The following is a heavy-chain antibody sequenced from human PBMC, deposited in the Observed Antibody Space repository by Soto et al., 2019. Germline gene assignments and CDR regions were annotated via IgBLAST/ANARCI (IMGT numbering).Heavy chain of an antibody. J-gene: IGHJ4*02. CDR3: ARGRSIEYDFWSGYYDFDY. CDR1: GYTFTSYD. D-gene: IGHD3-3*01. V-gene: IGHV1-8*01. CDR2: MNPNSGST. Sequence: ASVKVSCKASGYTFTSYDINWVRQATGQGLEWMGWMNPNSGSTGYAQKFQGRVTMTRNTSISTAYMELSSLRSEDTAVYYCARGRSIEYDFWSGYYDFDYWGQGTLVTVSS.